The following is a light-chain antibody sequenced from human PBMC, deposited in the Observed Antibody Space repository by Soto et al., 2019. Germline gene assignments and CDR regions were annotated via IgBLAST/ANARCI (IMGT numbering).Light chain of an antibody. V-gene: IGLV2-11*01. CDR3: SSYAGSYTPYV. Sequence: QSVLTQPRSVSGSPGQSVTISCTGTSSDVGLYNYVSWYQQHPGKAPKLIIYDVSKRPPGVPDRFSGFKSGNTAPLTISGHKTEYEAEYFCSSYAGSYTPYVFGTGTKLTGL. CDR2: DVS. CDR1: SSDVGLYNY. J-gene: IGLJ1*01.